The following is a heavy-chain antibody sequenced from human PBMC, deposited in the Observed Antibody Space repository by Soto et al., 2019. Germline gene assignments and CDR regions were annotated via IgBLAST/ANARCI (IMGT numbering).Heavy chain of an antibody. V-gene: IGHV3-30*18. Sequence: QVHVVESGGGVVLPGRSLRLSCATSGFTFSSYGMHWVRQAPGKGLEWVAVMSYDGSNTYYGESVKGRFTISRDNSKNTLYLKMNSLGAEDTAVYYCAKDDGLWYLDYWGQGILVTVSS. CDR3: AKDDGLWYLDY. CDR2: MSYDGSNT. CDR1: GFTFSSYG. J-gene: IGHJ4*02. D-gene: IGHD5-18*01.